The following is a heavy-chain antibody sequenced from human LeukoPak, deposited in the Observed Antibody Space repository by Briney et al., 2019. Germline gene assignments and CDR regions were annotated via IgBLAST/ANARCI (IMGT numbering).Heavy chain of an antibody. J-gene: IGHJ4*02. Sequence: PSETLSLTCTVSGGSINSFYWGWIRQPPGMGLEWVGYIYYSGSTNYNPSLRSRVTVSVDTSKKQFSLRLNSVTPADTAVYYCARDTGYYFGSGNYLYYFDYWGQGTLVTVSS. D-gene: IGHD3-10*01. CDR1: GGSINSFY. V-gene: IGHV4-59*01. CDR2: IYYSGST. CDR3: ARDTGYYFGSGNYLYYFDY.